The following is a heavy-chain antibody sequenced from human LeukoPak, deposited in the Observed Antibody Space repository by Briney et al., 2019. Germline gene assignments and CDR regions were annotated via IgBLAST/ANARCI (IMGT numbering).Heavy chain of an antibody. CDR2: IIPILGIA. J-gene: IGHJ4*02. Sequence: ASVKVSCKASGGTFSSYAISWVRQAPGQGLEWMGRIIPILGIANYAQKFQGRVTITADKSTSTAYMELSSLRSEDTAVYYCATYYYGSGSYEPDYFDYWGQGTLVTVSS. V-gene: IGHV1-69*04. CDR3: ATYYYGSGSYEPDYFDY. D-gene: IGHD3-10*01. CDR1: GGTFSSYA.